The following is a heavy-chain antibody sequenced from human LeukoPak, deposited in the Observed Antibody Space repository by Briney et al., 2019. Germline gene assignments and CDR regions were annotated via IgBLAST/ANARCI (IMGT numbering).Heavy chain of an antibody. Sequence: SETLSLTCTVSGRSISSYYWSWIRQPPGKGLEWIGYIYYSGSTNYNPSLKSRVTISVDTSKNQFSLKLSSVTAADTAVYYCARGPYGGLTYWGQGTLVTVSS. CDR1: GRSISSYY. J-gene: IGHJ4*02. V-gene: IGHV4-59*01. CDR3: ARGPYGGLTY. CDR2: IYYSGST. D-gene: IGHD4-23*01.